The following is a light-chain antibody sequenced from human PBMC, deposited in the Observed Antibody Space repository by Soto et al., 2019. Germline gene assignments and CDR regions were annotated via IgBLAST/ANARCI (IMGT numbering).Light chain of an antibody. CDR1: QGVSRK. CDR3: QQYGSSPPIT. J-gene: IGKJ5*01. Sequence: DIVMTQSPATLSVAPGERVTFSCRASQGVSRKLAWYQHKPGQAPRLLISGASTGATGIPARFSGSGSGTDFTLTTSRLEPEDFAVYYCQQYGSSPPITFGQGTRLEIK. V-gene: IGKV3-15*01. CDR2: GAS.